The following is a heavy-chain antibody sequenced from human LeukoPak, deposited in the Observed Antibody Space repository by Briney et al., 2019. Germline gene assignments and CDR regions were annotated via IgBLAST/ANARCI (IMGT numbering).Heavy chain of an antibody. Sequence: QTGGSLRLSCAASGFTFSSYGMHWVRQAPGKGLEWVAFIRYDGSNKYYADSVKGRFTISRDNAKNSLYLQMNSLRAEDTAVYYCARGGETKLTYWGQGTLVTVSS. V-gene: IGHV3-30*02. D-gene: IGHD4-11*01. J-gene: IGHJ4*02. CDR3: ARGGETKLTY. CDR2: IRYDGSNK. CDR1: GFTFSSYG.